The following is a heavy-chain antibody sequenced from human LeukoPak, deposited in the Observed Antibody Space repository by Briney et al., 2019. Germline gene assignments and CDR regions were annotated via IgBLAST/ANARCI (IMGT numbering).Heavy chain of an antibody. CDR1: GGTFSSYA. Sequence: ASVTVSCKASGGTFSSYAISWVRQAPGQGLEWMGRIIPILGIANYAQKFQGRVTITADKSTSTAYMELSSLRSEDTDVYYCARGGKYYYDSSGYQTYDAFDIWGQGTMVTVSS. V-gene: IGHV1-69*04. CDR3: ARGGKYYYDSSGYQTYDAFDI. CDR2: IIPILGIA. D-gene: IGHD3-22*01. J-gene: IGHJ3*02.